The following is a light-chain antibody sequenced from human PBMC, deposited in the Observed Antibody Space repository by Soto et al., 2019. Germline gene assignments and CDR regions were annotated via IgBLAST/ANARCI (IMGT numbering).Light chain of an antibody. CDR3: QQANSFPIT. Sequence: VHMTKTPSSVSASVGDRVTITCRASQDVGKWLAWYQQKPGKAPTLLIHGASSLQSGVPSRYSGSGHGTDFTLTISSLQPEDFATYYCQQANSFPITFGQGARLENK. CDR1: QDVGKW. J-gene: IGKJ5*01. V-gene: IGKV1-12*01. CDR2: GAS.